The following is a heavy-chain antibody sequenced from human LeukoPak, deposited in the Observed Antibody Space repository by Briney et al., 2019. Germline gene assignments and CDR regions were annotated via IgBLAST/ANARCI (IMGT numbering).Heavy chain of an antibody. CDR2: INPNSGDT. CDR3: ARDQYCIGGNCFPYFYY. J-gene: IGHJ4*02. D-gene: IGHD2-15*01. CDR1: GYTFTGYY. V-gene: IGHV1-2*02. Sequence: ASVKVFCKASGYTFTGYYIHWVRQAPGQGLEWMGSINPNSGDTNYAQKFQGRVTMTRDTSISTTYMELNRLRSDDTAVYYCARDQYCIGGNCFPYFYYWGQGTLVTVSS.